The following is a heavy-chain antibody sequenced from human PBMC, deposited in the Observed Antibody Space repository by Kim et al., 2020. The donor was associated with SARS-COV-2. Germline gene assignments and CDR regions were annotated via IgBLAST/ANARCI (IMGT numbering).Heavy chain of an antibody. CDR2: ISWNSGSI. CDR3: AKDGAAATHYYGMDV. D-gene: IGHD6-25*01. J-gene: IGHJ6*02. CDR1: GFTFDDYA. V-gene: IGHV3-9*01. Sequence: GGSLRLSCAASGFTFDDYAMHWVRQAPGKGLEWVSGISWNSGSIGYADSVKGRFTISRDNAKNSLYLQMNSLRAEDTALYYCAKDGAAATHYYGMDVWGQGTTVTVSS.